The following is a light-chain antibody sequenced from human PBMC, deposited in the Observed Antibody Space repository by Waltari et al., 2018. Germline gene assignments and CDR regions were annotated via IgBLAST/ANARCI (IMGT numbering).Light chain of an antibody. CDR3: QQTYNNFRT. J-gene: IGKJ1*01. CDR2: AAS. CDR1: QRISSY. Sequence: DIQMTQSPSSLSASVGDRVTITCRASQRISSYLNWYQQKPGKAPKLLIYAASSLESGVPSRFSGSGFGTDFTLTINGLQAEDYAAYYCQQTYNNFRTFGQGTKV. V-gene: IGKV1-39*01.